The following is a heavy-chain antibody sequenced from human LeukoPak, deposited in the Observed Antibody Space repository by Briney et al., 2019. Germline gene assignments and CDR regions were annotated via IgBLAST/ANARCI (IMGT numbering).Heavy chain of an antibody. CDR2: IYYSGSS. J-gene: IGHJ4*02. V-gene: IGHV4-59*08. Sequence: PSETLSLTCTVSGGSISSYYWSWIRQPPGKGLEWIGYIYYSGSSNYSPSLKSRVTISVDTSKNQFSLKLSSVTAADTALYYCAKHYMGSSYNHGLDCWGQGTLVTVSS. D-gene: IGHD3-10*01. CDR3: AKHYMGSSYNHGLDC. CDR1: GGSISSYY.